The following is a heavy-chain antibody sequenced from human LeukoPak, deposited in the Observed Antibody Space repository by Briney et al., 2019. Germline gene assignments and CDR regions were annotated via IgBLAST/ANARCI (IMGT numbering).Heavy chain of an antibody. V-gene: IGHV7-4-1*02. CDR3: ARDRKGRIVVVPAAQPSYNWFDP. CDR1: GGTFSSYA. D-gene: IGHD2-2*01. Sequence: GASVKVSCKASGGTFSSYAISWVRQAPGQGLEWMGWINTNTGNPTYAQGFTGRFVFSLDTSVSTAYLQISSLKAEDTAVYYCARDRKGRIVVVPAAQPSYNWFDPWGQGTLVTVSS. J-gene: IGHJ5*02. CDR2: INTNTGNP.